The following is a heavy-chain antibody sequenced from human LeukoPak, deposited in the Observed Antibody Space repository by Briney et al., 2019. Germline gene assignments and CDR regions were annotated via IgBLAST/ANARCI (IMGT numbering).Heavy chain of an antibody. D-gene: IGHD6-13*01. J-gene: IGHJ4*02. Sequence: GVSLRLYCKATGLIFADYGINWVCQSRWTGQHLEGLSRSTAEGGTTQYAASVEGRFTISRDDSKSIAYLQLNTLKTEDTAVYYCARGALPAAGLVDYWGRGTLVTVSS. CDR1: GLIFADYG. V-gene: IGHV3-49*04. CDR3: ARGALPAAGLVDY. CDR2: SRSTAEGGTT.